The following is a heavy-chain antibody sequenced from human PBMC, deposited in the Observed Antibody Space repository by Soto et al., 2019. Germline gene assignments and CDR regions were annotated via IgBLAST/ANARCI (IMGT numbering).Heavy chain of an antibody. CDR1: GFTFSDYY. Sequence: QVQLVESGGGVVQPGRSLRLSCAASGFTFSDYYMSWIRQAPGKGLEWVSYISSSSSYTNYADSVKGRFTISRDNAKNSLYLQMNSLRAEDTAVYYCARDREATNDYWGQGTLVTVSS. D-gene: IGHD1-26*01. J-gene: IGHJ4*02. CDR2: ISSSSSYT. V-gene: IGHV3-11*06. CDR3: ARDREATNDY.